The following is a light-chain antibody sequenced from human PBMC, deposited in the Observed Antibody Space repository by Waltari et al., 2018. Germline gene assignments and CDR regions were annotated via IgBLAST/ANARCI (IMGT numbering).Light chain of an antibody. CDR1: QDIINY. J-gene: IGKJ4*01. V-gene: IGKV1-33*01. CDR2: DAS. Sequence: DIQMTQSPSSLSASVRDRVTITYQASQDIINYLNWYQQKPGKAPKLLIYDASNLETGVPSRFSRSVSGTDFTFTISSLQPEDIATYYCQQYDDLPPLSFGGGTKVEIK. CDR3: QQYDDLPPLS.